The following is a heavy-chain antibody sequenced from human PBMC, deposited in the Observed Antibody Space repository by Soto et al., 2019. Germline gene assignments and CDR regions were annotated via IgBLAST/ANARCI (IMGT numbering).Heavy chain of an antibody. CDR2: INAGNGNT. J-gene: IGHJ6*02. D-gene: IGHD3-22*01. V-gene: IGHV1-3*01. Sequence: ASVKVSCKASGYTFTSYAMHWVRQAPGQRLEWMGWINAGNGNTKYSQKFQGRVTITRDTSASTAYMELSSLRSEDTAVYYCARNYYDSSGYYHYYYGMDVWGQGTTVTVSS. CDR3: ARNYYDSSGYYHYYYGMDV. CDR1: GYTFTSYA.